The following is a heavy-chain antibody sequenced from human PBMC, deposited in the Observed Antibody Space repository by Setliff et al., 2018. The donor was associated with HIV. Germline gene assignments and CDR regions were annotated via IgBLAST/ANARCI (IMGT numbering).Heavy chain of an antibody. V-gene: IGHV3-23*01. CDR3: AKGGYCSGESCYGWFDP. Sequence: GGSLRLSCAASGFTFSSYAMTWVRQAPGKGLEWVSGISGSGDSTYYADSVKGRFTISRDNSKNTLFLQMNSLKAEDTAVYYCAKGGYCSGESCYGWFDPWGQGTLVTVSS. CDR1: GFTFSSYA. CDR2: ISGSGDST. D-gene: IGHD2-15*01. J-gene: IGHJ5*02.